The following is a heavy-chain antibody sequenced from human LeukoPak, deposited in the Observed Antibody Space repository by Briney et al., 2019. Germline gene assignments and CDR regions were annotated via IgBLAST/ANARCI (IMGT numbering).Heavy chain of an antibody. J-gene: IGHJ3*02. CDR3: ARTMYYYDSSGSPNRDDAFGI. V-gene: IGHV4-31*03. D-gene: IGHD3-22*01. CDR2: IYYSGST. CDR1: GGSISSGGYC. Sequence: PSETLSLTCTVSGGSISSGGYCWSWIRQHPGKGLEWIGYIYYSGSTYYNPSLKSRVTISVDTSKNQFSLKLSSVTAADTAVYYCARTMYYYDSSGSPNRDDAFGIWGQGTMVTVSS.